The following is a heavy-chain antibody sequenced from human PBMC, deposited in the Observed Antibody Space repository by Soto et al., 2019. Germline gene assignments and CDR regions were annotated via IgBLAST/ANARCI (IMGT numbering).Heavy chain of an antibody. Sequence: QVQLVESGGGVVQPGRSLRLSCAASGFTFSSYAMHWVRQAPGKGLEWVAVISYDGSNKYYADSVKGRFTISRDNSKNTRYMQMNSLRAEDTAVYYCAREDNQYSSSWYGSYYYYGMDVWGQGTTVTVSS. D-gene: IGHD6-13*01. V-gene: IGHV3-30-3*01. CDR3: AREDNQYSSSWYGSYYYYGMDV. CDR2: ISYDGSNK. CDR1: GFTFSSYA. J-gene: IGHJ6*02.